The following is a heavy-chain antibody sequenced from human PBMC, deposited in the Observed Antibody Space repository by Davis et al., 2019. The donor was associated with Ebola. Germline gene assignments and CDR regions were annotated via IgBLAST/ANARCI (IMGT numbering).Heavy chain of an antibody. V-gene: IGHV3-23*01. J-gene: IGHJ5*02. CDR2: ISVRSIT. CDR3: AKVHPPTTVTTGWFDP. D-gene: IGHD4-17*01. Sequence: GESLKISCAPSGFIFSSYAMSWVRQAPGKGLEWVSSISVRSITYHADSVKGRFTISRDNSKNTLYLQMNSLRAEDTAVYYCAKVHPPTTVTTGWFDPWGQGTLVTVSS. CDR1: GFIFSSYA.